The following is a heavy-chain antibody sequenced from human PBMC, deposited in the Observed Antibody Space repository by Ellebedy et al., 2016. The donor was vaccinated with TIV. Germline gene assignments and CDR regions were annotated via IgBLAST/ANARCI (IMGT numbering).Heavy chain of an antibody. J-gene: IGHJ3*02. V-gene: IGHV3-64*01. CDR3: AREEYKYGVGAFDI. CDR1: GFTFSNHH. Sequence: PGGSLRLSCEGSGFTFSNHHIHWVRQAPGKGLEFVSTISPDGDSTYYAKSVKGRFSLSRDNSKNTVFLQMGSLRAEDMAVYYCAREEYKYGVGAFDIWGQGTRVTVSS. D-gene: IGHD2-8*01. CDR2: ISPDGDST.